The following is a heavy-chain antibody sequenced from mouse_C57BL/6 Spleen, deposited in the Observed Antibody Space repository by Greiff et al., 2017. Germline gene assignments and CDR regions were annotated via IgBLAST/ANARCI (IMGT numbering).Heavy chain of an antibody. CDR2: IHPNSGST. V-gene: IGHV1-64*01. CDR3: ARSRGYDVTYFDD. D-gene: IGHD2-2*01. CDR1: GYTFTSYW. Sequence: QVQLQQPGAELVKPGASVKLSCKASGYTFTSYWMHWVKQRPGQGLEWIGMIHPNSGSTNYNEKFKSKATLTVDKSSSTAYMQLSSLTSEDSAVYDCARSRGYDVTYFDDWGTGTTVTVSS. J-gene: IGHJ1*03.